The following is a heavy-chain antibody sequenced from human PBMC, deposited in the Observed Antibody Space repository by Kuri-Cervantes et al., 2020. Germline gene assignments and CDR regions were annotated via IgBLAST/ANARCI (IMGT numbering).Heavy chain of an antibody. CDR3: ARTFGNYYGSGSYSDF. V-gene: IGHV2-70*13. D-gene: IGHD3-10*01. CDR1: GFSLSTSGMC. Sequence: SGPTLVKPTQTLTLTCTFSGFSLSTSGMCVSWVRQPPGKALEWLALIDRDDDKYYSTSLKTRLTISKDTSKNQVVLTMTNMDPADTATYYCARTFGNYYGSGSYSDFWGQGTLVTVSS. CDR2: IDRDDDK. J-gene: IGHJ4*02.